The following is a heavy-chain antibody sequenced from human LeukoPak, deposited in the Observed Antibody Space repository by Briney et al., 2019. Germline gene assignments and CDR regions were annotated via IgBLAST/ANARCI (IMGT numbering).Heavy chain of an antibody. J-gene: IGHJ4*02. Sequence: SEALSLTCAVSGVSVGTGGYSWNWVRQPPGKGLEWIGYIYHSGSSFYNPSLKSRLTIPMDRSKNQFSLKLSSVTAADTAVYYCVSAYCGGDCYHSLLTDWGQGALVTVSS. CDR1: GVSVGTGGYS. CDR2: IYHSGSS. D-gene: IGHD2-21*02. CDR3: VSAYCGGDCYHSLLTD. V-gene: IGHV4-30-2*01.